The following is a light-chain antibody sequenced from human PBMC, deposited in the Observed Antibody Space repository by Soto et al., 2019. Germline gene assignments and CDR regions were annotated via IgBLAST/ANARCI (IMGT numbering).Light chain of an antibody. CDR1: QSVSDN. Sequence: EIVLTQSPDTVYLSPAERVSLSGRASQSVSDNLAWYQQKPGQVPRPLVYRASTRTLGIPARFSGSESGTEFTLTISSLQSEDFAVYYCQQYNSWPITFGQGTRLEIK. CDR3: QQYNSWPIT. CDR2: RAS. J-gene: IGKJ5*01. V-gene: IGKV3-15*01.